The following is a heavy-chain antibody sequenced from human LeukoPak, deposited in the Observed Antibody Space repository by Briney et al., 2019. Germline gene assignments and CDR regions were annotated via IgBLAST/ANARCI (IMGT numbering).Heavy chain of an antibody. J-gene: IGHJ4*02. CDR2: INPNSGGT. D-gene: IGHD2-21*01. CDR1: GYTFTGYY. Sequence: ASVKVSCKASGYTFTGYYMHWVRQAPGQGLEWIGWINPNSGGTNYAQKFQGRVTMTRDTSISTAYMELSRLRSDDTAVYYCARGAYCGGDCYSDYWGQGTLVTVPS. CDR3: ARGAYCGGDCYSDY. V-gene: IGHV1-2*02.